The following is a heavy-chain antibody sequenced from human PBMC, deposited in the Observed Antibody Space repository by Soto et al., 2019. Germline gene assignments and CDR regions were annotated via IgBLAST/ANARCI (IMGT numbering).Heavy chain of an antibody. CDR2: ISGNGVTT. CDR1: GFTFGSYA. Sequence: DVQLLESGGGLVQPGGSLRLSCAASGFTFGSYAMSWVRQAPGEGLEWVSSISGNGVTTYYSDSVKGRFTISRDNSKNTLYLQVNSLRDEDTAVYYCAKGRALWFGHHDYYYYGMDVWGQGTTVTVSS. CDR3: AKGRALWFGHHDYYYYGMDV. J-gene: IGHJ6*02. D-gene: IGHD3-10*01. V-gene: IGHV3-23*01.